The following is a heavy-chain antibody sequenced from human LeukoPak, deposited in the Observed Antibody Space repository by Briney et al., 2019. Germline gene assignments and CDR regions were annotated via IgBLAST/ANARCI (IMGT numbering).Heavy chain of an antibody. V-gene: IGHV1-69*02. Sequence: ASVKVSCKASGGTFSSYTISWVRQARGQGLEWMGRIIPILGIANYAQKFQGRVTITADKSTSTAYMELSSLRSEDTAVYYCARVLTAAISGWFDPWGQGTLVTVSS. CDR2: IIPILGIA. J-gene: IGHJ5*02. CDR3: ARVLTAAISGWFDP. CDR1: GGTFSSYT. D-gene: IGHD2-2*02.